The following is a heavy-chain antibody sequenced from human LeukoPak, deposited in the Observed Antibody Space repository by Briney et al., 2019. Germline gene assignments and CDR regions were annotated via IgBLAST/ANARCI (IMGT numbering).Heavy chain of an antibody. Sequence: PGGSLRLSCTASGFTFSDYYMSWIRQAPGKGLEWVSYISSSGSTIYYADSVKGRFTISRDNAKNSLYLQMNSLRAEDTAVYYCARAYGSGSYSIIPDAFDIWGQGTMVTVSS. CDR3: ARAYGSGSYSIIPDAFDI. D-gene: IGHD3-10*01. CDR1: GFTFSDYY. CDR2: ISSSGSTI. V-gene: IGHV3-11*01. J-gene: IGHJ3*02.